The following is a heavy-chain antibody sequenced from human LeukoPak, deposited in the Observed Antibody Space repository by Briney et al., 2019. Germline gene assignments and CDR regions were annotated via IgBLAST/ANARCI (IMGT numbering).Heavy chain of an antibody. D-gene: IGHD3-3*01. V-gene: IGHV3-30-3*01. CDR3: ARAPETLRFLEWFHTDY. CDR1: GFTFSSYA. Sequence: GGSLRLSCAASGFTFSSYAMHWVRQAPGKGLGWVAVISYDGSNKYYADSVKGRFTISRDNSKNTLYLQMNSLRAEDTAVYYWARAPETLRFLEWFHTDYWGQGTLVTVSS. J-gene: IGHJ4*02. CDR2: ISYDGSNK.